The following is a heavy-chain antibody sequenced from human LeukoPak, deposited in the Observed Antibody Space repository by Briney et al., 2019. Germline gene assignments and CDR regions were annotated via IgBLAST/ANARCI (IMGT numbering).Heavy chain of an antibody. V-gene: IGHV1-24*01. Sequence: GASVKVSCKVSGYTLTELSMHWVRQAPGKGLEWMGGFDPEDGETIYAQKFQGRVTMTEDTSTDTAYMELSSLRSEDTAVYYCATDRPLGGYSSSWYYFDYWGQGTLVTVSS. CDR2: FDPEDGET. J-gene: IGHJ4*02. CDR1: GYTLTELS. D-gene: IGHD6-13*01. CDR3: ATDRPLGGYSSSWYYFDY.